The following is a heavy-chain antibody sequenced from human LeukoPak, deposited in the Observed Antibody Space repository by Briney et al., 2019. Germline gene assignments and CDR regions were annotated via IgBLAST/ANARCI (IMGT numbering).Heavy chain of an antibody. CDR1: GGTFSSYA. V-gene: IGHV1-69*04. J-gene: IGHJ3*02. Sequence: GASVKVSCKASGGTFSSYAISWVRQAPGQGLEWMGRIIPILGIANYAQEFQGRVTITADKSTSTAYMELSSPRSEDTAVYYCAREYCGGDCYEAFDIWGQGTMVTVSS. D-gene: IGHD2-21*02. CDR2: IIPILGIA. CDR3: AREYCGGDCYEAFDI.